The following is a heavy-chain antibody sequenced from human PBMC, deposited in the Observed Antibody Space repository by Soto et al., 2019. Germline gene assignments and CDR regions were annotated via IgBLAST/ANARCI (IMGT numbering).Heavy chain of an antibody. Sequence: PLETLSLTCTVSGGSISSYYWSWIRQPPGKGLEWIGYIYYSGSTNYNPSLKSRVTISVDTSKNQFSLKLSSVTAADTAVYYCAGGGVVNDAFDIWGQGTMVTVSS. J-gene: IGHJ3*02. D-gene: IGHD2-8*02. V-gene: IGHV4-59*01. CDR1: GGSISSYY. CDR2: IYYSGST. CDR3: AGGGVVNDAFDI.